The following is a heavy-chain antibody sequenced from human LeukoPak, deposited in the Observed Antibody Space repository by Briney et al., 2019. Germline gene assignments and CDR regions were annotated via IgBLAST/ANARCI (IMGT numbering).Heavy chain of an antibody. J-gene: IGHJ4*02. CDR2: ISYDGSNK. D-gene: IGHD4-11*01. CDR1: GFTFSSYA. Sequence: PGGSLRLSCAASGFTFSSYAMHWVRQAPGKGLEWVAVISYDGSNKYYGDSVKGRFTISRDNSKNTLYVQMSSLRAEDTAVYYCARDQRWVLPLTTVIQIPSYYFDYWGQGTLVTVSS. CDR3: ARDQRWVLPLTTVIQIPSYYFDY. V-gene: IGHV3-30-3*01.